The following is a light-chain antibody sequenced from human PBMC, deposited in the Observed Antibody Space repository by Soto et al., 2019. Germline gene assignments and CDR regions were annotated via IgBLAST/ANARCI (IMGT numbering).Light chain of an antibody. V-gene: IGKV3-15*01. J-gene: IGKJ1*01. Sequence: ILMTQSPATLSVSPGERPTLSCRASKSVSNNLAWYQQKPGQAPRLLIYDASTRATGIPARFSGSGSGTEFTLTISGLQSEDFAVYYCQQYNNWPPWTFGQGTKVEIK. CDR2: DAS. CDR1: KSVSNN. CDR3: QQYNNWPPWT.